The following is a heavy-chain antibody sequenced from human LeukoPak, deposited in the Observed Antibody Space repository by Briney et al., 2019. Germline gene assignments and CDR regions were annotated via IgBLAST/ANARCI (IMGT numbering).Heavy chain of an antibody. Sequence: PGGSLRLSCAASGFTFSNYEMNWVRPAPGKGLEWVSYISTSGSTIYYADSVKGRFSISRDNAKNSLYLQMNSLRAEDTAVYYCARDGPAYYDSSGYSDYWGRGILVTVSS. J-gene: IGHJ4*02. D-gene: IGHD3-22*01. CDR3: ARDGPAYYDSSGYSDY. CDR1: GFTFSNYE. V-gene: IGHV3-48*03. CDR2: ISTSGSTI.